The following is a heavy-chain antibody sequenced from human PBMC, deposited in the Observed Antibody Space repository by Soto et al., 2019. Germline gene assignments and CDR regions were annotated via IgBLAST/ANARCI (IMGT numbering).Heavy chain of an antibody. CDR3: ARGFASAEPHYYMDV. D-gene: IGHD2-2*01. J-gene: IGHJ6*03. CDR2: MNPNSGNT. Sequence: QVQLVQSGAEVKKPGASVKVSCKASGYTFTSYDINWVRQATGQGLEWMGWMNPNSGNTGYAQKFQGRVTMTRNTYISTGQMELSSLESEDTAVDYCARGFASAEPHYYMDVWGQGTTVTVSS. CDR1: GYTFTSYD. V-gene: IGHV1-8*01.